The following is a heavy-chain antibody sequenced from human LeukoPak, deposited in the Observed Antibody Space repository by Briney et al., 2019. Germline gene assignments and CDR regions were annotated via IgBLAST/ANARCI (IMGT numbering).Heavy chain of an antibody. V-gene: IGHV3-53*01. Sequence: GGSLRLSCAASGFTFSNYAMSWVRQAPRKGLEWVSVIYSGGSTYYADSVKGRFTISRDNSKNTLYLQMNSLRAEDTAVYYCARAIAAAGIGWFDPWGQGTLVTVSS. CDR1: GFTFSNYA. D-gene: IGHD6-13*01. CDR3: ARAIAAAGIGWFDP. J-gene: IGHJ5*02. CDR2: IYSGGST.